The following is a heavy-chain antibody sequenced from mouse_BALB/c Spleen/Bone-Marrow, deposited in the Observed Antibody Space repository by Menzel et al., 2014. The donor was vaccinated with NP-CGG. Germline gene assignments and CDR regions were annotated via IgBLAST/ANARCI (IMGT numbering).Heavy chain of an antibody. Sequence: QVQLQQSGPELVKPGASVKISCKASGYSFTSYYIHWVKQRPGQGLEWIGWIFPGSGNTKYNEKFKGEATLTADTSSSTAYMQLSSLTSEDSAVYFCARIHYGSSYGYFDVWGAGTTVTVSS. V-gene: IGHV1-66*01. J-gene: IGHJ1*01. D-gene: IGHD1-1*01. CDR3: ARIHYGSSYGYFDV. CDR1: GYSFTSYY. CDR2: IFPGSGNT.